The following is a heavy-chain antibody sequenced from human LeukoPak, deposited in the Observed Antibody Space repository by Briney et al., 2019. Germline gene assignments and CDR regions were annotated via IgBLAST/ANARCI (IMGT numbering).Heavy chain of an antibody. CDR1: GYTFTCYY. CDR2: INPNSGGT. Sequence: GASVTVSFKASGYTFTCYYMHWVRQAPGQGLEWMGWINPNSGGTNYAQKFQGRVTMTRDTSISTAYMELSRLRSDDTAVYYCASEWRGSSSHDYWGQGTLVTVSS. D-gene: IGHD6-13*01. V-gene: IGHV1-2*02. CDR3: ASEWRGSSSHDY. J-gene: IGHJ4*02.